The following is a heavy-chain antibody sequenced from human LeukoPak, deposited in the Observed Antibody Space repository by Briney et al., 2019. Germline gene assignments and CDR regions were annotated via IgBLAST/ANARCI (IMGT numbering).Heavy chain of an antibody. V-gene: IGHV3-21*01. Sequence: GGSLRLSCAASGFTFSSYSMNWVRQAPGKGLEWVSSISSSSSYIYYPDSVKGRFTISRDNAKNSLYLQMNSLRAEDTAVYYCARGGYWGQGTLVTVSS. J-gene: IGHJ4*02. CDR3: ARGGY. CDR2: ISSSSSYI. CDR1: GFTFSSYS.